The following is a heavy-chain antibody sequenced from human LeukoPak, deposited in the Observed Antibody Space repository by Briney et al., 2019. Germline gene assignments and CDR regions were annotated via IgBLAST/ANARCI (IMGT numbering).Heavy chain of an antibody. CDR2: IWYDGSNK. J-gene: IGHJ4*02. Sequence: QPGRSLRLSCAASGFTFSSYGMHWVRQAPGKGLEWVAVIWYDGSNKYYADSVKGRFAISRDNSKNTLYLQMNSLRAEDTAVYYCARGGYSGSYYFDYWGQGTLVTVSS. CDR1: GFTFSSYG. V-gene: IGHV3-33*01. D-gene: IGHD1-26*01. CDR3: ARGGYSGSYYFDY.